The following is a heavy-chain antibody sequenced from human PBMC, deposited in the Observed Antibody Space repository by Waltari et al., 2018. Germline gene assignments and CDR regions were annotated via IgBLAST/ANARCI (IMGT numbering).Heavy chain of an antibody. CDR3: AKGLAAAGTYQLSFDY. Sequence: EVQLVESGGVVVQPGGSLRLSCAASGFTFDDYAMHWVRQAPGKGLEWVSLISWDGGSTYYADSVKGRFTISRDNSKNSLYLQMNSLRAEDTALYYCAKGLAAAGTYQLSFDYWGQGTLVTVSS. V-gene: IGHV3-43D*04. D-gene: IGHD6-13*01. CDR1: GFTFDDYA. CDR2: ISWDGGST. J-gene: IGHJ4*02.